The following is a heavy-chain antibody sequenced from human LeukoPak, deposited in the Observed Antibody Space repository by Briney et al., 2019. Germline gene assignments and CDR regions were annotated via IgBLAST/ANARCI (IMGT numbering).Heavy chain of an antibody. Sequence: GGSLRLSCAASGFTFSDYYMSWIRQAPGKGLEWVSYISSSGSTIYYADSVKGRFTISRDNAKNSLYLQMNSLRAEDTAVYYCARVRGDDYDSSAYYVGYFDYWGQGALVTVSS. D-gene: IGHD3-22*01. V-gene: IGHV3-11*04. CDR3: ARVRGDDYDSSAYYVGYFDY. J-gene: IGHJ4*02. CDR2: ISSSGSTI. CDR1: GFTFSDYY.